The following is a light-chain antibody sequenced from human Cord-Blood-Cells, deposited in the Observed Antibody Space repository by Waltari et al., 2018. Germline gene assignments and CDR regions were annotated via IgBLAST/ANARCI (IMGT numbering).Light chain of an antibody. J-gene: IGKJ4*01. CDR2: SAS. V-gene: IGKV1-27*01. CDR3: CRTYYALLT. Sequence: DIHLTQSPSALSASLVNRVTVTCRVSPGISSSLNWYRQKQEKVPKLLICSASTLQSRIPPRFSGSGSCAEVSLTIISRQQEEDVAYYGCRTYYALLTFGGGTKVEIK. CDR1: PGISSS.